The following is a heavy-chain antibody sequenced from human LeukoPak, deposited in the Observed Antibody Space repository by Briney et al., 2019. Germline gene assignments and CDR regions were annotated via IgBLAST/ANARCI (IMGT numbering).Heavy chain of an antibody. D-gene: IGHD5-24*01. J-gene: IGHJ4*02. V-gene: IGHV3-33*06. Sequence: GRSLRLSCAASGFTFRTYGMHWLRQAPGKGLKWVAIIWADESKRDYADSVKGRFTISRDNSKNTVYLQMHSLRDEDTAVYYCAKGGEMATIEESDYWGQGTLVTVSS. CDR3: AKGGEMATIEESDY. CDR1: GFTFRTYG. CDR2: IWADESKR.